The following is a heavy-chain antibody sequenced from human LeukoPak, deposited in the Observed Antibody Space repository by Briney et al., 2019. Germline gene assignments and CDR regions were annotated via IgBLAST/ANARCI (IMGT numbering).Heavy chain of an antibody. J-gene: IGHJ4*02. CDR3: ARGGGGGIDY. CDR2: IYYSGST. CDR1: GGSISSYY. D-gene: IGHD3-16*01. Sequence: SETLSLTCTVSGGSISSYYWSWIRQPPGKGLEWIGYIYYSGSTNYNPSLKSRVTISVDTSKNQFSLRLSSVTAADTAVYYCARGGGGGIDYWGQGTLVTVSS. V-gene: IGHV4-59*01.